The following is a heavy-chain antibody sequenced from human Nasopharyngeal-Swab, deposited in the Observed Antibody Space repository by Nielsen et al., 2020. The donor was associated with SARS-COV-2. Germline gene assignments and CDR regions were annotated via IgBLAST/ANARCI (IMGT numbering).Heavy chain of an antibody. CDR3: ARQPSQGDYYGSGSYFYYGMDV. D-gene: IGHD3-10*01. Sequence: GESLKISCKGSGYSFTSYWIGWVRQMPGKGPEWMGIIYPGDSDTRYSPSFQGQVTISADKSISTAYLQWSSLKASDTAMYYCARQPSQGDYYGSGSYFYYGMDVWGQGTTVTVSS. V-gene: IGHV5-51*01. J-gene: IGHJ6*02. CDR1: GYSFTSYW. CDR2: IYPGDSDT.